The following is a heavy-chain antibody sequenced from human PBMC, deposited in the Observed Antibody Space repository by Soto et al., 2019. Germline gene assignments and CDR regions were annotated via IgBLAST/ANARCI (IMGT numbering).Heavy chain of an antibody. J-gene: IGHJ5*02. D-gene: IGHD1-26*01. CDR3: GRDGVGATPLGWFDP. V-gene: IGHV1-2*06. CDR1: GYTFIGYY. Sequence: ASVKVSCKASGYTFIGYYIHWVRQAPGQGLEWMGRINPRSGVTTYAQKFQGRLTMTRDTSISTAYMGLSSLRSDDTAVYYCGRDGVGATPLGWFDPWGQGSLVTVSS. CDR2: INPRSGVT.